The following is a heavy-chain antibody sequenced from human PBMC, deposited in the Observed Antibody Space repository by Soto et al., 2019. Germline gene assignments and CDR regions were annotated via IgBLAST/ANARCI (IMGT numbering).Heavy chain of an antibody. Sequence: QVQLQLWGAGLLKPSETLSLTCAVSGGSFSGYYWSWIRQPPGKGLEWIGEISHSGNTNYNPSLKSRVPISVDTSTMQFSLKLSSVTAADTAVYYCARGPAGGRKVRAYCDLWGRATLV. CDR1: GGSFSGYY. CDR3: ARGPAGGRKVRAYCDL. D-gene: IGHD2-15*01. V-gene: IGHV4-34*01. J-gene: IGHJ2*01. CDR2: ISHSGNT.